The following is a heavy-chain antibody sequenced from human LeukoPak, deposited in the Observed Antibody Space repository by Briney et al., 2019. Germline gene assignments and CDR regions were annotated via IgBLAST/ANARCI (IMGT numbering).Heavy chain of an antibody. CDR3: ARDYYDSSSPHDAFDI. CDR2: INWNGGST. D-gene: IGHD3-22*01. V-gene: IGHV3-20*04. J-gene: IGHJ3*02. Sequence: GGSLRLSCAASGFTFDDYGMSWVRQAPGKGLEWVSGINWNGGSTGYADSVKGRFTISRDNAKNSLYLQMNSLRAEDTALYYCARDYYDSSSPHDAFDIWGQGTMVTVSS. CDR1: GFTFDDYG.